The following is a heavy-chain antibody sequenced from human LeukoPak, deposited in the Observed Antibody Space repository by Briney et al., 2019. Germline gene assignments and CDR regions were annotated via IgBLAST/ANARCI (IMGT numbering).Heavy chain of an antibody. CDR2: IYYSGST. V-gene: IGHV4-59*11. Sequence: SETLSLTCTVSGGSISSHYWSWIRQPPGKGLEWIGYIYYSGSTNYNPSLKSRVTISVDTSKNQFSLKLSSVTAADTAVYYCARAGGEYQLLYQIFDYWGQGTLVTVSS. D-gene: IGHD2-2*02. CDR1: GGSISSHY. CDR3: ARAGGEYQLLYQIFDY. J-gene: IGHJ4*02.